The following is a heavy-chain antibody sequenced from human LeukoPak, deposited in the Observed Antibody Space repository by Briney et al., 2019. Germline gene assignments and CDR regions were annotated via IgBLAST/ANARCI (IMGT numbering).Heavy chain of an antibody. V-gene: IGHV3-30-3*01. J-gene: IGHJ4*02. CDR1: GFTFSSYA. CDR2: ISHDGSNT. Sequence: PGRSLRLSCAASGFTFSSYAMHWVRQAPGKGLEWVAFISHDGSNTYYVDSLKGRFTISRDNSKNTLYLQVNSLRAEDTAVYYCARGQGTSDLDYWGQGTLVTVSS. D-gene: IGHD1-1*01. CDR3: ARGQGTSDLDY.